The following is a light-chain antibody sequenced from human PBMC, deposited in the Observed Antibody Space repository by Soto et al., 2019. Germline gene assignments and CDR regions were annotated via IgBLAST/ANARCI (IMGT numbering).Light chain of an antibody. J-gene: IGLJ1*01. CDR2: DNN. Sequence: QSVLTQPPSVSAAPGQKVTISCSGSSSNIGNNYVSWYQQLPGTAPKLLIYDNNKRPSGIPDRFSGSKSGTSATLGITGLQTGDEADYYCGTWDSSLSVYVFGIGTKVTVL. CDR3: GTWDSSLSVYV. V-gene: IGLV1-51*01. CDR1: SSNIGNNY.